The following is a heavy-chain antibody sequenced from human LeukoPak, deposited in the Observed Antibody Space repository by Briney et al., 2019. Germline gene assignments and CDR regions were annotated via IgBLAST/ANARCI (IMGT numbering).Heavy chain of an antibody. J-gene: IGHJ3*02. CDR3: ARDFTAGGWGNAFDI. CDR2: IKQDGSEK. CDR1: GFTFSRHW. D-gene: IGHD6-19*01. V-gene: IGHV3-7*01. Sequence: GGALRLSCAACGFTFSRHWMSWVRQAPGKGLEWVANIKQDGSEKYYVDSVKGRFTISRDNAKNSLYLQMNSLRAEDTAVYYCARDFTAGGWGNAFDIWGQGTMVTVSS.